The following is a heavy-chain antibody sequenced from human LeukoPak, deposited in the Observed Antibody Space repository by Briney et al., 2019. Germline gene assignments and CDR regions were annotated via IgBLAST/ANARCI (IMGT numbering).Heavy chain of an antibody. CDR2: IYYSGST. J-gene: IGHJ6*03. CDR1: GGSISSGGYN. D-gene: IGHD2-2*01. CDR3: ARGRKCSSTSCYPDYYYYYMDV. V-gene: IGHV4-31*03. Sequence: PSETLSLTCTVSGGSISSGGYNWSWIRQHPGKGLEWIGYIYYSGSTYYNPSLKSRVTISVDTSKNQFSLKLSSVTAADTAVYYCARGRKCSSTSCYPDYYYYYMDVWGKGTTVTVSS.